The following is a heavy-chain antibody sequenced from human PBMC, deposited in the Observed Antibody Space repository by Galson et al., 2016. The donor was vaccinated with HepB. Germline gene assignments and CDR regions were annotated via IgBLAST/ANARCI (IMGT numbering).Heavy chain of an antibody. V-gene: IGHV1-2*04. J-gene: IGHJ5*02. CDR3: ARSPSSTPSEGWFDP. D-gene: IGHD2-2*01. CDR1: GYRFTGYF. CDR2: INPNSGSS. Sequence: SVKVSCKASGYRFTGYFLHWVRQAPGQGLEWIGWINPNSGSSYYAQKFRGWVTMTRDTSLTTAYLEVTSDDTAIYYCARSPSSTPSEGWFDPWGQGTLVTVST.